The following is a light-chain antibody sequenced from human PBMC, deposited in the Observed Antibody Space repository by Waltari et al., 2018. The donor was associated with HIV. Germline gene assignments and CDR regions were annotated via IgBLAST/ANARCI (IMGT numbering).Light chain of an antibody. CDR1: SPNIGAGYD. CDR2: GNS. Sequence: QSVLTQPPSVSGAPGQRVTISCTGSSPNIGAGYDVPWYQHLPGTAPKLLIYGNSNRPSGVPDRFSGSKSGTSASLAITGLQAEDESDYYCQSYDSSLSVVVFGGGTKLTVL. V-gene: IGLV1-40*01. CDR3: QSYDSSLSVVV. J-gene: IGLJ2*01.